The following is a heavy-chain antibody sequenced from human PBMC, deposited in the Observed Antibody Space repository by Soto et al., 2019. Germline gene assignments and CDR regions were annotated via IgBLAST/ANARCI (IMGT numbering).Heavy chain of an antibody. CDR2: ISYDGSKK. CDR3: AKDVSPTYATAIVVLIYGMDV. V-gene: IGHV3-30*18. Sequence: GGSLRLSCAGSGFSFRNYGMHWVRQAPGKGLEGVAVISYDGSKKYNADSVKGRFTVARDNSKSTLYLQMNSLRAEDTAVYYCAKDVSPTYATAIVVLIYGMDVWGQGTTVTVSS. CDR1: GFSFRNYG. D-gene: IGHD3-16*01. J-gene: IGHJ6*01.